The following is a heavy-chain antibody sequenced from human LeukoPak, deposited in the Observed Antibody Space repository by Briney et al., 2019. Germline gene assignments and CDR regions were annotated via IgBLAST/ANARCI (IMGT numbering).Heavy chain of an antibody. V-gene: IGHV1-18*01. J-gene: IGHJ4*02. CDR3: AREDSSGYYYGNFDY. CDR1: GYTFTSYG. CDR2: ISAYNGNT. D-gene: IGHD3-22*01. Sequence: GASVKVSCKASGYTFTSYGISWVRQAPGQGLEWMGWISAYNGNTNYAQKLQGRVTMTTDTSTSTAYMELRSLRSDDTAVYYCAREDSSGYYYGNFDYWGQGTLVTVSS.